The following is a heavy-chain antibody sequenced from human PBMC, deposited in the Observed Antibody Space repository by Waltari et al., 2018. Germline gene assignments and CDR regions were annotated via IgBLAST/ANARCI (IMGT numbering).Heavy chain of an antibody. J-gene: IGHJ4*02. CDR1: GYTFANFY. CDR3: ARVPPGPYYFDY. V-gene: IGHV1-46*01. CDR2: INPKGGSA. Sequence: QVQLVQSGAEVKKPGASVNVSCKASGYTFANFYIHWVRQAPGHGLEWMGKINPKGGSAGYGQRFKGRIIMTTDTSTGTVYMELNSLTSNDTAVYFCARVPPGPYYFDYWGQGTLVTVSS.